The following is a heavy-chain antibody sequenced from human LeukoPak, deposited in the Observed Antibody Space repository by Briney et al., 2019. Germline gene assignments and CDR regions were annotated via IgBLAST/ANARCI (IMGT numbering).Heavy chain of an antibody. Sequence: SETLSLTCTVSGGSISSYYWSWIRQPAGKGLEWIGRIYTSGSTNYNPSLKSRVTMSVDTSKNQFSLKLSSVTAADTAVYYCARDRSSGWYRYFDYWGQGTLVTASS. CDR3: ARDRSSGWYRYFDY. CDR2: IYTSGST. CDR1: GGSISSYY. V-gene: IGHV4-4*07. J-gene: IGHJ4*02. D-gene: IGHD6-19*01.